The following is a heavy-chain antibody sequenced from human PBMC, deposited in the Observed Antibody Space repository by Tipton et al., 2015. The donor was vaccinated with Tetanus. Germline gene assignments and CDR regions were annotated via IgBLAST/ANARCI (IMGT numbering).Heavy chain of an antibody. CDR1: RASMNSYY. Sequence: TLSLTCTVSRASMNSYYWTWIRQSAGKGLEWIGRIYPSGSANYNPSLESRVTLSVDTSKSHCSLNLTSVTAADTAVYYCARVEEGYCSGGTCYFADWGRGTLVTVSS. V-gene: IGHV4-4*07. CDR2: IYPSGSA. D-gene: IGHD2-15*01. J-gene: IGHJ4*02. CDR3: ARVEEGYCSGGTCYFAD.